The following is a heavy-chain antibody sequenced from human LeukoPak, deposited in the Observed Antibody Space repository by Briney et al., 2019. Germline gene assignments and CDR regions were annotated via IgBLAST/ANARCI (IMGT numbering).Heavy chain of an antibody. J-gene: IGHJ5*02. Sequence: ETLSLTCTVSGGSISSYYWSWIRQPPGKGLEWIGYIYYSGSTNYNPSLKSRVTISVDTSKNQFSLKLSSVTAADTAVYYCARAEAVDTARYRWFDPWGQGTLVTVSS. D-gene: IGHD5-18*01. CDR1: GGSISSYY. CDR2: IYYSGST. V-gene: IGHV4-59*12. CDR3: ARAEAVDTARYRWFDP.